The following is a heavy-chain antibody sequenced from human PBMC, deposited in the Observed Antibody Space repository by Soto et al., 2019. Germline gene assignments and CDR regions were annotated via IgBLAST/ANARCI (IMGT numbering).Heavy chain of an antibody. V-gene: IGHV1-3*01. CDR1: GYTFTSYA. Sequence: ASVKVSCKASGYTFTSYAMHWVRQAPGQRLEWMGWINAGNGNTKYSQKFQGRVTITRDTSASTAYMELSSLRSEDTAVYYCARDLPYRGGSERLVGGLRYWGQGTLVTVSS. J-gene: IGHJ4*02. CDR2: INAGNGNT. CDR3: ARDLPYRGGSERLVGGLRY. D-gene: IGHD3-10*01.